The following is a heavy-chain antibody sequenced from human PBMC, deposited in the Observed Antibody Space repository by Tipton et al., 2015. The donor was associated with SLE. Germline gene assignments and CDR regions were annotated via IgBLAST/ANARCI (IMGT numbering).Heavy chain of an antibody. D-gene: IGHD4-11*01. J-gene: IGHJ3*02. Sequence: SLRLSCAASGFTFSNYGMHWVRQAPGKGLEWVAGIWFDGSHKDHADSVKGRFTISRDNSKNTLYLQMNSLRAEDTAVYYCAKDIVPTVTGGEAFDIWGQGTMVTVSS. CDR1: GFTFSNYG. CDR2: IWFDGSHK. CDR3: AKDIVPTVTGGEAFDI. V-gene: IGHV3-33*06.